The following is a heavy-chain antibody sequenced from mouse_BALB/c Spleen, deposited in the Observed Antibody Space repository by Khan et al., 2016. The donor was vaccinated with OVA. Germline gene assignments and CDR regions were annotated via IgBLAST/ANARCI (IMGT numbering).Heavy chain of an antibody. J-gene: IGHJ1*01. Sequence: QIQLVQSGGEVVRPGTSVEMSCKASGYTFTNYWLGWLRQRPGHGLEWIGDIYPGGYFTNYNEQFKGKATLTVDTSSTTADMQLSSLTSEDSAVYFCARWATWYFDVWGAGTTVTVSS. V-gene: IGHV1-63*02. D-gene: IGHD3-1*01. CDR3: ARWATWYFDV. CDR2: IYPGGYFT. CDR1: GYTFTNYW.